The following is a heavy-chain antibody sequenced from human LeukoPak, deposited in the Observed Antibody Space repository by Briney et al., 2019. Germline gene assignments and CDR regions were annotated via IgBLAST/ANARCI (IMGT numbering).Heavy chain of an antibody. D-gene: IGHD6-25*01. V-gene: IGHV4-34*01. CDR3: ARLVGEQRLYYYYYMDV. J-gene: IGHJ6*03. Sequence: PSETLSLTCAVYGGSFSDYYWSWIRQPPGKGLEWIGEINHSGSTNYNPSLKSRATISVDTSKNQFSLKLSSVTAADTAVYYCARLVGEQRLYYYYYMDVWGKGTTVTISS. CDR2: INHSGST. CDR1: GGSFSDYY.